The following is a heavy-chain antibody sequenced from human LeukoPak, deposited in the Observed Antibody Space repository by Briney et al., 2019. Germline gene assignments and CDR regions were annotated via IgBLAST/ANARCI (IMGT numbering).Heavy chain of an antibody. Sequence: ASVKVSCKASGYTFTSYAMNWVRQAPGQGLEWMGWINTNTGNPTYAQGFTGRFVFSLDTSVSTAYLQISSLKAEDTAVYYCARDLNIWFGELLQPLDIWGQGTMVTVSS. CDR1: GYTFTSYA. CDR3: ARDLNIWFGELLQPLDI. D-gene: IGHD3-10*01. CDR2: INTNTGNP. V-gene: IGHV7-4-1*02. J-gene: IGHJ3*02.